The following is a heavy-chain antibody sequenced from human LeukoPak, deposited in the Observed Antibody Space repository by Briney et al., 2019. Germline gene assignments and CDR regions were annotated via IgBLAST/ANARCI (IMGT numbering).Heavy chain of an antibody. D-gene: IGHD4-23*01. J-gene: IGHJ4*02. Sequence: GGSLRLSCAASGFTFSSYGMVWVRQAPGKGLEYVSGITSNGGTTYYGNSVKGRFTISRDNSKDTLYLQMGSLRSEDMAVYYCARGIRWASDYWGQGTLDTVAS. CDR3: ARGIRWASDY. CDR2: ITSNGGTT. CDR1: GFTFSSYG. V-gene: IGHV3-64*01.